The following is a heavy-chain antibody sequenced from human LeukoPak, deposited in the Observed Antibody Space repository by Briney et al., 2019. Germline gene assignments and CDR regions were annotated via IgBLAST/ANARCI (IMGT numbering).Heavy chain of an antibody. CDR1: GFTFSDYY. CDR2: ISSGGSTI. Sequence: GGSLRLSCAASGFTFSDYYMSWIRQAPGKGLEWVSYISSGGSTIYYADSVKGRFTISRDNAKNSLYLQMNSLRAEDTAVYYCARNLRREKRRDTYNSDLCYCGQGTLVTVSS. D-gene: IGHD5-24*01. J-gene: IGHJ4*02. V-gene: IGHV3-11*01. CDR3: ARNLRREKRRDTYNSDLCY.